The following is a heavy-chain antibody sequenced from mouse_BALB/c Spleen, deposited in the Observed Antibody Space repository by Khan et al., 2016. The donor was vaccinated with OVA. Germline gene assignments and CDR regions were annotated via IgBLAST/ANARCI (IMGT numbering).Heavy chain of an antibody. Sequence: QVQLQQPGAELVKAGASVKMSCKASGYTFTSYWMHWVKQRLGQGLEWFAETNPTNGRTYYNEKFKSKATLTVDKSSSTACMLLNRPTFESSAVYYCARIKKIVATYFDYWGQGTTLTVSS. CDR1: GYTFTSYW. J-gene: IGHJ2*01. V-gene: IGHV1S81*02. CDR3: ARIKKIVATYFDY. D-gene: IGHD1-1*01. CDR2: TNPTNGRT.